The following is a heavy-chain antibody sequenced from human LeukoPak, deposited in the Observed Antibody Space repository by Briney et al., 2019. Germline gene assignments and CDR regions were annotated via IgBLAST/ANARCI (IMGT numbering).Heavy chain of an antibody. D-gene: IGHD3-22*01. J-gene: IGHJ4*02. CDR3: ARLYYYDSSGYLGDDY. CDR2: IYYSGSN. V-gene: IGHV4-39*07. CDR1: GGSISSSSYY. Sequence: PSETLSLTCTVSGGSISSSSYYWGWIRHPPGKGLEWIGSIYYSGSNYYNPSLKSRVTISVDTSKNQFSLKLSSVTAADTAVYYCARLYYYDSSGYLGDDYWGQGTLVTVSS.